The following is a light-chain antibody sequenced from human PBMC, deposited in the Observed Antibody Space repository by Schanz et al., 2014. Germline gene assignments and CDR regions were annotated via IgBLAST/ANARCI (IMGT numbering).Light chain of an antibody. J-gene: IGLJ3*02. CDR1: TSDIDLYNY. CDR3: SSYTSSSTPNWV. V-gene: IGLV2-14*03. CDR2: DGT. Sequence: QSALTQPASLSGSPGQSITISCTATTSDIDLYNYVSWYQQHPGKAPKLIIFDGTNRPSGVSPRFSGSKSVNTASLTISGLQAEDEADYYCSSYTSSSTPNWVFGGGTKLTVL.